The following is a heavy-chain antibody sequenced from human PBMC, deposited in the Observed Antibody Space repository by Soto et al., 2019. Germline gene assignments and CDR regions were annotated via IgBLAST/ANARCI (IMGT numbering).Heavy chain of an antibody. CDR1: GGSISSGDYS. V-gene: IGHV4-30-2*01. J-gene: IGHJ4*02. CDR2: IYFGGST. Sequence: SETLSLTCAVSGGSISSGDYSWNWIRQPPGKGLEWIGYIYFGGSTYYNPSLQSRVTMSVDRSRNQFSLKLNSVTAADTAGYSCVGVRREFNTRGLVDYWGQGTLFT. CDR3: VGVRREFNTRGLVDY. D-gene: IGHD3-10*01.